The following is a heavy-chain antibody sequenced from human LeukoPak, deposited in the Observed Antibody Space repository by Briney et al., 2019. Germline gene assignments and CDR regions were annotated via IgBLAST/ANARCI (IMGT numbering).Heavy chain of an antibody. D-gene: IGHD3-3*01. CDR3: AKVSLYYDFWSGFDP. Sequence: SGGSLRLSCAASGFTFSSYWMSWVRQAPGKGLEWVANIKRDGSEKYYVDSVKGRFTISRDSAKNSLYLQMNSLRADDTAVYYCAKVSLYYDFWSGFDPWGQGTLVTVSS. V-gene: IGHV3-7*01. CDR2: IKRDGSEK. J-gene: IGHJ5*02. CDR1: GFTFSSYW.